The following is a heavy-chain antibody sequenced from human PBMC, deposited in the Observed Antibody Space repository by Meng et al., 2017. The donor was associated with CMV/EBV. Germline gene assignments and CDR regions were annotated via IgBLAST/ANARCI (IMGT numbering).Heavy chain of an antibody. J-gene: IGHJ6*02. V-gene: IGHV3-7*03. CDR1: GFTFSSYW. D-gene: IGHD3-3*01. CDR2: IKQDGSEK. CDR3: AKGIFGVVGAGYYYYYGMDV. Sequence: GESLKISCAASGFTFSSYWMNWVRQAPGKGLEWVATIKQDGSEKYYVDSVKGRFTISRDNSKNTLYLQMNSLRAEDTAVYYCAKGIFGVVGAGYYYYYGMDVWGQGTTVTVSS.